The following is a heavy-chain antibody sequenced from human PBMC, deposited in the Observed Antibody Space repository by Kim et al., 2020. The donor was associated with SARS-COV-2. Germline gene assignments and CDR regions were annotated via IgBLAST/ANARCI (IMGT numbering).Heavy chain of an antibody. CDR2: IIPIFGTA. D-gene: IGHD6-6*01. V-gene: IGHV1-69*13. Sequence: SVKVSCKASGGTFSSYAISWVRQAPGQGLEWMGGIIPIFGTANYAQKFQGRVTITADESTSTAYMELSSLRSEDTAVYYCASTGPSSWTLKYSSSSVGLFDYWGQGTLVTVSS. CDR1: GGTFSSYA. CDR3: ASTGPSSWTLKYSSSSVGLFDY. J-gene: IGHJ4*02.